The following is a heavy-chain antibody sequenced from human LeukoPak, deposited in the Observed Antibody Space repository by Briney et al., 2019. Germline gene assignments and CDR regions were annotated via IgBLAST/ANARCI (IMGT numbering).Heavy chain of an antibody. D-gene: IGHD5-18*01. CDR1: GYSFTSYY. CDR2: INPHSGGT. J-gene: IGHJ5*02. Sequence: AASVKVCCKASGYSFTSYYMHWVRQAPGQGLEWMGWINPHSGGTNYAHKFQGRVTMTRDTSISTAYMEVSSLRSDDTAVYYCAREGGSSYGYAYHWGQGTLVTVSS. V-gene: IGHV1-2*07. CDR3: AREGGSSYGYAYH.